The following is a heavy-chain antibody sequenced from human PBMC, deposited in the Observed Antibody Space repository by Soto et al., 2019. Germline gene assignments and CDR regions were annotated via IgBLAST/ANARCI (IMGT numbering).Heavy chain of an antibody. Sequence: EVQLVESGGGLVQPGGSLRLSCAASGFSFSHYEMNWVRQAPGKGLEWVAYISSGGNIIHYADSVRGRFTVSRDNARNPLFLQMNILRVEDTALYYCARDRAAGGYWRQGTLVTVSP. V-gene: IGHV3-48*03. D-gene: IGHD6-13*01. J-gene: IGHJ4*02. CDR1: GFSFSHYE. CDR3: ARDRAAGGY. CDR2: ISSGGNII.